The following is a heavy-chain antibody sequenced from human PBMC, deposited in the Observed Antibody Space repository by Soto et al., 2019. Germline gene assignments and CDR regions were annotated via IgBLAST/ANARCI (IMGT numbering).Heavy chain of an antibody. CDR1: GFTFSSYG. Sequence: GGSLRLSCAASGFTFSSYGMHWVLQAPGKGLEWVAVIWFDGSNKFYADSVKGRFTISRDNSKNTVSLQMNSLRDEDSAAYYCATTGPDWGQGTLVTVSS. CDR3: ATTGPD. J-gene: IGHJ4*02. V-gene: IGHV3-33*01. CDR2: IWFDGSNK.